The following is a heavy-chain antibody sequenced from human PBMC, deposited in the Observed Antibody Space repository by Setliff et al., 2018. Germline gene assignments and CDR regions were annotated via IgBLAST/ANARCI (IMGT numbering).Heavy chain of an antibody. D-gene: IGHD3-10*01. J-gene: IGHJ4*02. CDR1: GFTISGYA. CDR2: INPHGSEK. Sequence: GGSLRLSCVGSGFTISGYAMTWVRQAPGKGLEWLASINPHGSEKYYADSVKGRFTISRDNAKNSLSLQMNNLRTEDTAVYYCFGAGTCSYWGQGTLVTVSS. V-gene: IGHV3-7*01. CDR3: FGAGTCSY.